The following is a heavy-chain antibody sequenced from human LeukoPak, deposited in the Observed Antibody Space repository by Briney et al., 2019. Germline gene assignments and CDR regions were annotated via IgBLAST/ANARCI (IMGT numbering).Heavy chain of an antibody. V-gene: IGHV3-74*01. J-gene: IGHJ4*02. D-gene: IGHD3-22*01. CDR1: GFTFSSYW. Sequence: GGSLRLSCAASGFTFSSYWMHWVRQAPGKGLVWVSNINSDGTTTTYADSVKGRFTISRDNAKNSLYLQMNSLRAEDTAVYYCARVLRSSGRYSSGGYFDYWGQGALVTVSS. CDR2: INSDGTTT. CDR3: ARVLRSSGRYSSGGYFDY.